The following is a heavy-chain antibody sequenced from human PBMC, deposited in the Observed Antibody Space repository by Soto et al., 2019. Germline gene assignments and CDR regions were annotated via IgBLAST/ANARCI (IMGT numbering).Heavy chain of an antibody. CDR1: GGTFSSYA. V-gene: IGHV1-69*01. Sequence: QVQLVQSGAEVKKPGSSVKVSCKASGGTFSSYAIGWVRQAPGQGLEWMGGIIPIFGTANYAQKFQGRVTITADESTSTAYMELSSLRSEDTAVYYCAREGEDIAVAGPRRFFDYWGQGTLVTVSS. CDR3: AREGEDIAVAGPRRFFDY. J-gene: IGHJ4*02. CDR2: IIPIFGTA. D-gene: IGHD6-19*01.